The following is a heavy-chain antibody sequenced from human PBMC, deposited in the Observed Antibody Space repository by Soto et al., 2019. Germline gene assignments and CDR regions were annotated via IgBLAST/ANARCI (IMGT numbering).Heavy chain of an antibody. CDR2: ISPYSGKT. J-gene: IGHJ4*02. D-gene: IGHD3-9*01. V-gene: IGHV1-18*01. CDR1: GYTFTNYG. CDR3: TRDRLTLTTSLIFAF. Sequence: QVQLVQSGAEVKKPGASVKVSCKASGYTFTNYGIAWVRQAPGQGLEWMGWISPYSGKTDYRQNLQGRVTMTADTSTTTAYMELRSLRSDDTAVYYCTRDRLTLTTSLIFAFWGQGTLVTVSS.